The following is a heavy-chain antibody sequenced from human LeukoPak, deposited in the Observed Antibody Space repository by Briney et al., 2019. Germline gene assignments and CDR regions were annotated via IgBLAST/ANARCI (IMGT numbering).Heavy chain of an antibody. J-gene: IGHJ5*02. Sequence: KPSETLSLTCTVSGGSISSGSYYWSWIRQPAGKGLEWIGRIYTSGSTNYNPSLKSRVTISVDTSKNQFSLKLSSVTAADTAVYYCARDFGGWWFDPWGQGTLVTVSS. CDR1: GGSISSGSYY. V-gene: IGHV4-61*02. CDR2: IYTSGST. CDR3: ARDFGGWWFDP. D-gene: IGHD3-16*01.